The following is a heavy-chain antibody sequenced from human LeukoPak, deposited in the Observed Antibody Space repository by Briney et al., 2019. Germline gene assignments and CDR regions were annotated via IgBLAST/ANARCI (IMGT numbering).Heavy chain of an antibody. CDR3: AKTAGTPGYYYYHYGMDV. Sequence: PGGSLRLSCAASGFSFSGYGMHWVRQAPGKGLEWVSVISYDGSNQDYGDSVKGRSTISRDNSKNTLYLQMTSLRAEDTAVYYCAKTAGTPGYYYYHYGMDVWGQGTTVTV. D-gene: IGHD6-13*01. CDR2: ISYDGSNQ. J-gene: IGHJ6*02. CDR1: GFSFSGYG. V-gene: IGHV3-30*18.